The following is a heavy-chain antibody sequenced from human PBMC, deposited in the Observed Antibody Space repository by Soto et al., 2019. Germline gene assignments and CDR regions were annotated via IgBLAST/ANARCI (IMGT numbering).Heavy chain of an antibody. D-gene: IGHD6-6*01. Sequence: PSETLSLTCTVSGGSIIRSTYYWGWVRQTPGKGPEWIGSIYYSGGAYSNPSLKSRVTVSVDTSKNQFSLKLSSVTAADTAVYYCARDLTIDEYSSSSWFDYWGQGTLVTVSS. J-gene: IGHJ4*02. CDR1: GGSIIRSTYY. CDR2: IYYSGGA. V-gene: IGHV4-39*07. CDR3: ARDLTIDEYSSSSWFDY.